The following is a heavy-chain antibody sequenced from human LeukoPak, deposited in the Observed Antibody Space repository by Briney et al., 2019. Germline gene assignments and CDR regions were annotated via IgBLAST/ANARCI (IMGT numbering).Heavy chain of an antibody. Sequence: GGSLRLSCAASGFTFSSYAMSWVRQAPGKGLEWVSAISGSGGSTYYADSVKGRFTISRDNSKNTLYLQVNSLRAEDTAVYYCAKTYSFGGVVKGSYYFDYWGQGTLVTVSS. D-gene: IGHD3-3*01. CDR1: GFTFSSYA. V-gene: IGHV3-23*01. CDR2: ISGSGGST. CDR3: AKTYSFGGVVKGSYYFDY. J-gene: IGHJ4*02.